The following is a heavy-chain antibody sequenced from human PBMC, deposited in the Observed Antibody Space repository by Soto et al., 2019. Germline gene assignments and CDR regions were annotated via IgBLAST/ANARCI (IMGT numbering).Heavy chain of an antibody. Sequence: QVQLQESGPGLVEPSQTLSLTCTISGGSVTSGAFYWSLIRQHPGKGLEWIGYIYYKGTTFYNPSLKGRITITSDPSENKFSMRVSTVTAADTAVYYCTRAPDGMVAFDVWGHGTLVTVS. V-gene: IGHV4-30-4*08. J-gene: IGHJ4*01. CDR1: GGSVTSGAFY. D-gene: IGHD2-8*01. CDR3: TRAPDGMVAFDV. CDR2: IYYKGTT.